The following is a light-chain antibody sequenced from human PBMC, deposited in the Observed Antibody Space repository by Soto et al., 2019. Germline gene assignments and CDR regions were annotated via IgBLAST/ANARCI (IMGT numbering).Light chain of an antibody. J-gene: IGKJ5*01. CDR3: QQLFDSPIT. CDR1: QCISSY. CDR2: AAS. V-gene: IGKV1-9*01. Sequence: IQLTQSPSSLAASVGDRVTITCRASQCISSYLAWYPVKPGKAPKLLTYAASTLESGVPSRFSATVSGTEFSLTITSLQPEDFATYYCQQLFDSPITFGQGTLLEIK.